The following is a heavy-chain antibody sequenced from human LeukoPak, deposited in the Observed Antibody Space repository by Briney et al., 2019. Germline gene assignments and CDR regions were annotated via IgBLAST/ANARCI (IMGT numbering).Heavy chain of an antibody. CDR2: INHSGST. D-gene: IGHD3-10*01. CDR3: ARHNSITMVRGVTKTFDY. CDR1: DYSISSGYY. V-gene: IGHV4-38-2*02. J-gene: IGHJ4*02. Sequence: SETLSLTCTVSDYSISSGYYWGWIRQPPGKGLEWIGEINHSGSTNYNPSLKSRVTISVDTSKNQFSLKLSSVTAADTAVYYCARHNSITMVRGVTKTFDYWGQGTLVTVSS.